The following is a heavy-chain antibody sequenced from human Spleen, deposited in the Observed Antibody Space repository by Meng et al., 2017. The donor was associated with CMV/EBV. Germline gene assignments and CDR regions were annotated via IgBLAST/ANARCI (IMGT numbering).Heavy chain of an antibody. CDR3: AHSRDWYSYSGSYGGRGDFHF. CDR1: GFSLTPSGVG. J-gene: IGHJ4*02. CDR2: IYWNDDK. D-gene: IGHD3-10*01. Sequence: SGPTLVKPTQTLTLTCTFSGFSLTPSGVGVAWIRQPPGKALEWLALIYWNDDKRYSPSLKNRLTITKDTSKNQVVLTMTNMDPVDTATYYCAHSRDWYSYSGSYGGRGDFHFWGQGTLVTVSS. V-gene: IGHV2-5*01.